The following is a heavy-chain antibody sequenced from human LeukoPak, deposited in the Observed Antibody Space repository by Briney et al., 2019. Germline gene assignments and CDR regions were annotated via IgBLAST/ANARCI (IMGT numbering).Heavy chain of an antibody. V-gene: IGHV3-73*01. Sequence: GGSLKLSCAASGFTFSGSAMHWVRQASGKGLEWVGRIRSKANSYATAYAASVKGRFTISRDDSKNTAYLQMNSLKTEDTAVYYCTRFRNIASLYGMDVWGQGTTVTVPS. CDR2: IRSKANSYAT. CDR1: GFTFSGSA. CDR3: TRFRNIASLYGMDV. J-gene: IGHJ6*02. D-gene: IGHD2/OR15-2a*01.